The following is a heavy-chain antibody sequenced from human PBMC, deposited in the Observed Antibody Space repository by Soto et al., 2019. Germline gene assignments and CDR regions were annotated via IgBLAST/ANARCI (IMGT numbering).Heavy chain of an antibody. CDR3: ARDGRAYSGQDSLDF. CDR1: GFTFSSYA. Sequence: GGSLRLSCAASGFTFSSYAMHWVRQSPGEGLEWVAVISFHGTNKNYADSVKGRFTISRDNSNNTVFLEMNSLRPEDTAMYYCARDGRAYSGQDSLDFWGQGTPVTVSS. V-gene: IGHV3-30-3*01. J-gene: IGHJ4*02. CDR2: ISFHGTNK. D-gene: IGHD5-12*01.